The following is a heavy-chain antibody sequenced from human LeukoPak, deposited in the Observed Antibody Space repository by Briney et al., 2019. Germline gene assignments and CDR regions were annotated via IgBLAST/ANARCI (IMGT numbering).Heavy chain of an antibody. Sequence: GGSLRLSCAASGFTFSSYAMSWVRQAPGKGLEGVSAISGSGGSTYYADSVKGRLTISRDNSKNTLYLQMNSLRAEDTAVYYCAKGRDTYYYGSGSLFDYWGQGTLVTVSS. CDR3: AKGRDTYYYGSGSLFDY. CDR1: GFTFSSYA. D-gene: IGHD3-10*01. CDR2: ISGSGGST. J-gene: IGHJ4*02. V-gene: IGHV3-23*01.